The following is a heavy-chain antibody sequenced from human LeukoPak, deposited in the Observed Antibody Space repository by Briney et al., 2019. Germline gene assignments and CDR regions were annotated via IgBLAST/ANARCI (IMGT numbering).Heavy chain of an antibody. CDR2: IIPIFGTA. Sequence: GASVKVSCKASGGTFSSYAFSWVRQAPGQGLEWMGGIIPIFGTAKYAQKFQGRVTITADESTSTAYMELSSLRSEDTAVYYCARDSSEFRSLTLHWGQGTLVTVSS. CDR3: ARDSSEFRSLTLH. D-gene: IGHD3-3*01. V-gene: IGHV1-69*13. CDR1: GGTFSSYA. J-gene: IGHJ1*01.